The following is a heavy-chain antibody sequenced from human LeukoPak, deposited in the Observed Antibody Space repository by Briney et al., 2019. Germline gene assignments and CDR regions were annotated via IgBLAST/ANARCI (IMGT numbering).Heavy chain of an antibody. Sequence: ASVKVSRKASGYTFNRNNINWVRQAPGQGLEWMGCISTYNGNTNYPQKLQGRVTMTTDTSTSTAYMELRSLRSDDTAVYYCASGVEYRNYGNYIGGPYMDVWGKGTTVTVSS. CDR1: GYTFNRNN. V-gene: IGHV1-18*01. CDR2: ISTYNGNT. CDR3: ASGVEYRNYGNYIGGPYMDV. D-gene: IGHD4-11*01. J-gene: IGHJ6*03.